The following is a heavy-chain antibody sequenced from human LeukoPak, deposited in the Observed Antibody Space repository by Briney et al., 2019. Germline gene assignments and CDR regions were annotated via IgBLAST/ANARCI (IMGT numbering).Heavy chain of an antibody. J-gene: IGHJ4*02. D-gene: IGHD6-19*01. V-gene: IGHV1-2*02. CDR2: INPNSGGT. CDR3: ARFREEYSSGWYYFDY. CDR1: GYTFTGYY. Sequence: ASVKVSCKASGYTFTGYYMHWMRQAPGQGLEWMGWINPNSGGTNYAQKFQGRVTMTRDTSISTAYMELSRLRSDDTAVYYCARFREEYSSGWYYFDYWGQGTLVTVSS.